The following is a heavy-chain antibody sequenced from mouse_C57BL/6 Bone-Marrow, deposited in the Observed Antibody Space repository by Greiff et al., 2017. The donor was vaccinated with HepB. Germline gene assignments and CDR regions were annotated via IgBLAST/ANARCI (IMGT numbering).Heavy chain of an antibody. CDR2: IHPNSGST. CDR3: ASYDYDNYYAMDY. Sequence: VQLQQPGAELVKPGASVKLSCKASGYTFTSYWMHWVKQRPGQGLEWIGMIHPNSGSTNYNEKFKGKATFTADTSSNTAYMQLSSLTTEDSAIYYCASYDYDNYYAMDYWGQGTSVTVSS. D-gene: IGHD2-4*01. CDR1: GYTFTSYW. J-gene: IGHJ4*01. V-gene: IGHV1-64*01.